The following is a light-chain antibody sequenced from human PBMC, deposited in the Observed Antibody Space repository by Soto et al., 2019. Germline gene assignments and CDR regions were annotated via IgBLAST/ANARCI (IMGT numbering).Light chain of an antibody. CDR3: GTWDDSLHGYV. Sequence: QSVLTQAPSVSGTPAQRVTISCSGSSSNIGSHTVNWYQQLPGTAPRLLIYTNNQRPSGVPDRFSGSKSGTSASLAISGLQSEDEADYYCGTWDDSLHGYVFGTGTKLTVL. CDR1: SSNIGSHT. V-gene: IGLV1-44*01. CDR2: TNN. J-gene: IGLJ1*01.